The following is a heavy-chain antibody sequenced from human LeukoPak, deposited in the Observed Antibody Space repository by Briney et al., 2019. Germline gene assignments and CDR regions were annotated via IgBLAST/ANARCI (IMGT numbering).Heavy chain of an antibody. CDR2: ISASGVTT. CDR1: GFTFSSYA. V-gene: IGHV3-23*01. J-gene: IGHJ5*02. D-gene: IGHD3-10*01. CDR3: AKDGATGSHNWLDP. Sequence: PGGSLRLSCAASGFTFSSYAMSWVRQAPGKGLEWVSTISASGVTTHYADSVKGRFTISRDDSKNTLYLHMNSLRVGDTAVYYCAKDGATGSHNWLDPWGQGTLVTVSS.